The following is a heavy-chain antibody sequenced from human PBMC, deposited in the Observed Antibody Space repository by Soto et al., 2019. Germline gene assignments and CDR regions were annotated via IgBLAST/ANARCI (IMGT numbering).Heavy chain of an antibody. J-gene: IGHJ4*02. CDR2: IYHSGST. V-gene: IGHV4-4*02. CDR3: ARSGGGVVLAATTPFDY. CDR1: SGSTSTANW. D-gene: IGHD2-15*01. Sequence: QVPLQESGPRLVRPSGTLSLTCTVSSGSTSTANWWSWFRQPPGGGLEWIGEIYHSGSTNYNLSLNSRVTLSVDKSKTQFSLRLNSVTAADTATHYWARSGGGVVLAATTPFDYWGQGTLVTVSS.